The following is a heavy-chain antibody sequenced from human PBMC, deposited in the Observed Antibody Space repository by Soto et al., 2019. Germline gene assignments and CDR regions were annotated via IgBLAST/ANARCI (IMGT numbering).Heavy chain of an antibody. CDR2: IIPISDTT. D-gene: IGHD2-2*01. CDR3: ARSQGSSTSLEIYYYYYYGMDV. Sequence: QVRLVQSGAEVKKPGSSVKVSCQASGGTFSSYAISWVRQAPGQGLEWMGGIIPISDTTNYAQKFQGRVTITADESTSTAYMELSSLRSEDTAVYYCARSQGSSTSLEIYYYYYYGMDVWGQGTTVTVSS. V-gene: IGHV1-69*01. J-gene: IGHJ6*02. CDR1: GGTFSSYA.